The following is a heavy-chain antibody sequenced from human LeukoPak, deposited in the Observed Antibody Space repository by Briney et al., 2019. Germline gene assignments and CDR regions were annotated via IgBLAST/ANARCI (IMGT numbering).Heavy chain of an antibody. D-gene: IGHD3-22*01. CDR3: ANLRGGYPSRYGMDV. J-gene: IGHJ6*02. CDR1: GFTFSSYA. Sequence: GGSLRLSCAASGFTFSSYAMSWVRQAPGKGLEWVSAISGSGGSTYYADSVKGRFTISRDNSKNTLYLQMNSLRAEDTAVYYCANLRGGYPSRYGMDVWGQGTTVTASS. CDR2: ISGSGGST. V-gene: IGHV3-23*01.